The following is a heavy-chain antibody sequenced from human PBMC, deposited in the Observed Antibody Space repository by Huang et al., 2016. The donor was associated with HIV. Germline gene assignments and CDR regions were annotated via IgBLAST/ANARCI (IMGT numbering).Heavy chain of an antibody. CDR3: AKGSMANAFDI. CDR1: GFTFGSYG. V-gene: IGHV3-30*02. CDR2: IRDDGSNK. D-gene: IGHD3-10*01. Sequence: QVQLVESGGGVVQPGGSLRLSCAASGFTFGSYGMHWVRQAPGKGVEGVAFIRDDGSNKYYADSVRGRFTISRDNSKNTLYLQMNSLRAEDTAVYYCAKGSMANAFDIWGQGTMVTVSS. J-gene: IGHJ3*02.